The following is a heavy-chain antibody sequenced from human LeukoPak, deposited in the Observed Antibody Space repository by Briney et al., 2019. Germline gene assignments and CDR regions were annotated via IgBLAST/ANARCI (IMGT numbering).Heavy chain of an antibody. D-gene: IGHD2-2*01. V-gene: IGHV3-23*01. CDR3: APYCSSTSCAGGGYYFDY. J-gene: IGHJ4*02. Sequence: GGSLRLSCAASGFTFSSFSMNWVRQAPGKGLEWVSTVSTGGAATYYADSVKGRFTISRDNSENTLYLQMNSLRAEDTAVYYCAPYCSSTSCAGGGYYFDYWGQGTLVTVSS. CDR1: GFTFSSFS. CDR2: VSTGGAAT.